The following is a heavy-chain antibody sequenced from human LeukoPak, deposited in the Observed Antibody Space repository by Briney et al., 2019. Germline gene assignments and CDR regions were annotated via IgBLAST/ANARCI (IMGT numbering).Heavy chain of an antibody. CDR2: IWYDGSNK. V-gene: IGHV3-33*01. CDR3: AREGPRGNSQFDY. J-gene: IGHJ4*02. D-gene: IGHD2/OR15-2a*01. Sequence: GGSLRLSCAASGFTFSNYGMHWVRQAPGKGLEWVALIWYDGSNKYYTDSVKGRLTISRDNSKDTLFLQMNSLRAEDTAVYYCAREGPRGNSQFDYWGQGTLVTVSS. CDR1: GFTFSNYG.